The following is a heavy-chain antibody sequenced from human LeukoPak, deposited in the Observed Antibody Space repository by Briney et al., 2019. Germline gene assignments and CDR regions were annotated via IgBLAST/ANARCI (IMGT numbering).Heavy chain of an antibody. V-gene: IGHV3-48*04. D-gene: IGHD3-9*01. CDR3: ARSILTGYLYYFDY. J-gene: IGHJ4*02. CDR1: GFTFSSYS. Sequence: GGSLRLSCAASGFTFSSYSMNWVRQAPGKGLEWVSYISSSSSTIYYADSVKGRFTISRDDAKNSLYLQMNSLRAEDTAVYYCARSILTGYLYYFDYWGQGTLVTVSS. CDR2: ISSSSSTI.